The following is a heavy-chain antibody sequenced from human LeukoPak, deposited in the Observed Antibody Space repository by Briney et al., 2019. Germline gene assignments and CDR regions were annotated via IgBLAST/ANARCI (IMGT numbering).Heavy chain of an antibody. V-gene: IGHV3-21*01. CDR1: GFTFSSYS. D-gene: IGHD2-2*01. J-gene: IGHJ4*02. CDR3: AILQRALVDY. CDR2: ISSSSSYI. Sequence: GGSLRLSCAASGFTFSSYSMNWVRQAPGKGLEWISSISSSSSYIYYADSVKGRFTISRDNAKNSLYLQMNSLRAKDTAVYYCAILQRALVDYWGQGTLVTVSS.